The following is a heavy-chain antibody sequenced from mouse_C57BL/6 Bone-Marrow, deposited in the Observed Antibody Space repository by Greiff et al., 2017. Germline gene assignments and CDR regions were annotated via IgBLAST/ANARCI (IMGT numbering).Heavy chain of an antibody. CDR2: ISYDGSN. D-gene: IGHD2-2*01. J-gene: IGHJ2*01. CDR3: ASYGYDDA. CDR1: GYSITSGYY. Sequence: ESGPGLVKPSQSLSLTCSVTGYSITSGYYWNWIRQFPGNKLEWMGYISYDGSNNYNPSLKNRISITRDTSKNQFFLKLNSVTTEDTATYYCASYGYDDAWGQGTTLTVSS. V-gene: IGHV3-6*01.